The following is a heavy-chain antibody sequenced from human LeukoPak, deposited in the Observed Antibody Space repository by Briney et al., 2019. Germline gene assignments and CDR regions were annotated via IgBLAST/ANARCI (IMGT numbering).Heavy chain of an antibody. J-gene: IGHJ6*03. CDR2: IIPIFGTA. CDR1: GGTFSSYA. V-gene: IGHV1-69*06. D-gene: IGHD3-3*01. CDR3: ARSQNYDFWSGYYRQNYYYYMDV. Sequence: GASVKVSCKASGGTFSSYAISWVRQAPGQGLEWMGGIIPIFGTANYAQKFQGRVTITADKSTSTAYMELSSLRSEDTAVYYCARSQNYDFWSGYYRQNYYYYMDVWGKGTTVTVSS.